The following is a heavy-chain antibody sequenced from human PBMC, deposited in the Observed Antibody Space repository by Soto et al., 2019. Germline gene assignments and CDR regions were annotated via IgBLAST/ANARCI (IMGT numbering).Heavy chain of an antibody. CDR1: GASLGSPEYF. J-gene: IGHJ4*02. CDR2: VHSRGGS. CDR3: ARLIVGATGRSDSDN. D-gene: IGHD1-1*01. Sequence: SETLSLTCTVSGASLGSPEYFWGWIRQPPGKGPGWIASVHSRGGSYYRAPLKTRTTISLGTPANKFSLKLTSVTAADTASYYCARLIVGATGRSDSDNWGPGTLVTVSS. V-gene: IGHV4-39*01.